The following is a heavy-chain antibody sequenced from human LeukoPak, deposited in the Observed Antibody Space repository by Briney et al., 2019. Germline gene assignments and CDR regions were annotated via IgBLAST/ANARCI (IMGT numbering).Heavy chain of an antibody. CDR3: ARETVWGVIY. V-gene: IGHV3-11*04. Sequence: GGSLRLSCAASGFTFSDYYMSWIRQAPGKGLERVSYISSSGSTIYYADSVEGRFTNSRDNAKNSLYLQMNSLRAEDTAVYYCARETVWGVIYWGQGTLVTVSS. CDR2: ISSSGSTI. D-gene: IGHD3-10*01. J-gene: IGHJ4*02. CDR1: GFTFSDYY.